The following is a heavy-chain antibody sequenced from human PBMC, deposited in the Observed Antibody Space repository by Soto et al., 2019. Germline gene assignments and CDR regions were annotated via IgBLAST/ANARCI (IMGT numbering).Heavy chain of an antibody. D-gene: IGHD3-3*01. J-gene: IGHJ6*03. CDR1: GYTFTSYG. CDR2: ISAYNGNT. Sequence: QVQLVQSGAEVKKPGASVKVSCKASGYTFTSYGISWVRQAPGQGLEWMGWISAYNGNTNYAQKLQGRVTMSTDPATRTAYMELRSRRSDDTAVYYCARPFLNFWGGYGRDYYYMDVWGKGTTVTVSS. CDR3: ARPFLNFWGGYGRDYYYMDV. V-gene: IGHV1-18*01.